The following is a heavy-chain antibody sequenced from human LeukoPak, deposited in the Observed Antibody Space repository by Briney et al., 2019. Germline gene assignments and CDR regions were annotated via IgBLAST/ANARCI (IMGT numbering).Heavy chain of an antibody. Sequence: GGSLRLSCAASGFTFRSYTMNWVRQAPGKGLEWVSYISTTSSSIYYADSVKDRFIISRDNAKNSLYLQMNSLRAEDTAVYYCARDRLSYYDSSGHQEAFDPWGQGTLVTVSS. D-gene: IGHD3-22*01. V-gene: IGHV3-48*01. CDR1: GFTFRSYT. CDR2: ISTTSSSI. CDR3: ARDRLSYYDSSGHQEAFDP. J-gene: IGHJ5*02.